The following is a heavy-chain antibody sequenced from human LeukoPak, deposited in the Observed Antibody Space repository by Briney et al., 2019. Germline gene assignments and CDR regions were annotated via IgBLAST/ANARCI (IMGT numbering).Heavy chain of an antibody. V-gene: IGHV3-74*01. D-gene: IGHD3-22*01. CDR1: GNYW. Sequence: GGSLRLSCAASGNYWMHWVRQAPGKGLVWVSHINSDGSWTSYADSVKGRFTISRDNSKNTLYLQMNSLRAEDTAVYYCARSRDGYYYDSSGYYYPGAFDIWGQGTMVTVSS. CDR2: INSDGSWT. CDR3: ARSRDGYYYDSSGYYYPGAFDI. J-gene: IGHJ3*02.